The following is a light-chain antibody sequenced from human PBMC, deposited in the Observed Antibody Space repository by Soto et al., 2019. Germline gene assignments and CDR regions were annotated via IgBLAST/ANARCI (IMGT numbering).Light chain of an antibody. J-gene: IGLJ1*01. Sequence: QSALTHPASVSGSPGQSISISCTGPSSDVGDYISVSWFQQHPGKAPKLMIYEVSNRPSGVSNRFSGSKSANTASLTISGLQAEDEADYYCTSYTSSTTLYVFGTGTKVTVL. CDR1: SSDVGDYIS. CDR2: EVS. CDR3: TSYTSSTTLYV. V-gene: IGLV2-14*01.